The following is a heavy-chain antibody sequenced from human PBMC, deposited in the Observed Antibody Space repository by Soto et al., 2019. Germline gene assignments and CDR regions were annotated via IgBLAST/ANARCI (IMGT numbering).Heavy chain of an antibody. CDR1: GGSISSGGYY. Sequence: SETLSLTCTVSGGSISSGGYYWSWIRQHPGKGLEWIGYIYDSGTTYYNPSLKSRVTISVDTAKNQFSLKLSSVSAAATALYYCARCSLVVVPAPGFDPWGRGTLVTVSS. CDR3: ARCSLVVVPAPGFDP. V-gene: IGHV4-31*03. D-gene: IGHD2-15*01. CDR2: IYDSGTT. J-gene: IGHJ5*02.